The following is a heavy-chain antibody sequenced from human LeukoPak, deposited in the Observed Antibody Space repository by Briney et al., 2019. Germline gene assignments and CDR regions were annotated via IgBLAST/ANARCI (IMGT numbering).Heavy chain of an antibody. V-gene: IGHV1-69*06. D-gene: IGHD5-18*01. CDR1: GGTFSSYA. Sequence: SVTVSCKASGGTFSSYAISWVRQAPGQGLEWMGGIIPIFGTANYAQKFQGRVTITADKSTSTAYMELSSLRSEDTAVYYCASREIQLWSGFDYWGQGTLVTVSS. CDR3: ASREIQLWSGFDY. J-gene: IGHJ4*02. CDR2: IIPIFGTA.